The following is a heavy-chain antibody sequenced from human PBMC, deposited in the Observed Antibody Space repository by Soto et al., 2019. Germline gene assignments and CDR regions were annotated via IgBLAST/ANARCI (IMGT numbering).Heavy chain of an antibody. CDR1: GGSIGTYY. V-gene: IGHV4-59*08. CDR2: IYYSGTT. CDR3: ARGYFGAGSYIDY. Sequence: SETLSLTCNVSGGSIGTYYWSWIRQPPGKRLEWIGYIYYSGTTNYNPSLKSRVTISVDASKKQISLKLTSVTAADTAVYSCARGYFGAGSYIDYWGRGTLVTVSS. D-gene: IGHD3-10*01. J-gene: IGHJ4*02.